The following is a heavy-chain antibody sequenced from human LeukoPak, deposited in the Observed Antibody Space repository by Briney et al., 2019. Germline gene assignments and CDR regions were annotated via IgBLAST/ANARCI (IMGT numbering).Heavy chain of an antibody. CDR3: ARGGVSGSDSGILEHDY. CDR1: GFTVSSNY. J-gene: IGHJ4*02. D-gene: IGHD1/OR15-1a*01. V-gene: IGHV3-21*01. Sequence: GSLRLSCAASGFTVSSNYMSWVRQAPGKGLEWVSSISSGSSYKYYADSVKGRFTIFRDNAKNSLYLQMNSLRAEDTAVYYCARGGVSGSDSGILEHDYWGQGTLVTVSS. CDR2: ISSGSSYK.